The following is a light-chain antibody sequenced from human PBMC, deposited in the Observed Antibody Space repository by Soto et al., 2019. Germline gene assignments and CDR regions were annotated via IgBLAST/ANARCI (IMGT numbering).Light chain of an antibody. CDR3: QQSYSSPPT. Sequence: DIQMTQSPSSLSAPVGDRVTITCRASQRISSYLNWYQQKPGKAPKLLIFTASSLQSGVPSRFSGSRSGPDFTLTISSLQPEDFATYYCQQSYSSPPTFGQGTKVDIK. CDR1: QRISSY. CDR2: TAS. V-gene: IGKV1-39*01. J-gene: IGKJ1*01.